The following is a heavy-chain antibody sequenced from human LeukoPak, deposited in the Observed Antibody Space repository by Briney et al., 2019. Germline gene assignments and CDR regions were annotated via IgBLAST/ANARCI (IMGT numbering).Heavy chain of an antibody. CDR2: INLSGST. CDR3: AREGRGWCSSTSCYLSSYYYYYYMDV. CDR1: GGSFSGYY. Sequence: SETLSLTCAVYGGSFSGYYWSWIRPPPGKGLEWIGEINLSGSTNYNPSLKSRVTISVDTSKNQFSLKLSSVTAADTAVYYCAREGRGWCSSTSCYLSSYYYYYYMDVWGKGTTVTVSS. V-gene: IGHV4-34*01. J-gene: IGHJ6*03. D-gene: IGHD2-2*01.